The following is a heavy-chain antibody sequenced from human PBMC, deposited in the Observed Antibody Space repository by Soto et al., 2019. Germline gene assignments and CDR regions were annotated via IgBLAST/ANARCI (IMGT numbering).Heavy chain of an antibody. CDR1: GYTFTRYY. Sequence: ASVEVSSKASGYTFTRYYMHWVRQAPGQGLEWMGWINPSSGGTNYAQKFQGWVTMTRDTSISTAYMELSRLRSDDTAVYYCAREGPGSFPHWFDPWGQGTLVTVSS. J-gene: IGHJ5*02. CDR3: AREGPGSFPHWFDP. V-gene: IGHV1-2*04. CDR2: INPSSGGT. D-gene: IGHD1-1*01.